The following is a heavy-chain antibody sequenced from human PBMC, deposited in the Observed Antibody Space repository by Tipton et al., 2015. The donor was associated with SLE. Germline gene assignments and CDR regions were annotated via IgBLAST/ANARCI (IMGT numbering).Heavy chain of an antibody. CDR2: ISAYNGNT. CDR3: ATSGSTIFGVAGWADY. Sequence: QSGAEVKKPGASVKVSCKASGYTFTSYGIGWVRQAPGQGLEWMGWISAYNGNTNHAQKLQGRVTMTTDTSTSTAYMELRSLRSDDTAVYYCATSGSTIFGVAGWADYWGQGTLVTVSS. J-gene: IGHJ4*02. CDR1: GYTFTSYG. D-gene: IGHD3-3*01. V-gene: IGHV1-18*01.